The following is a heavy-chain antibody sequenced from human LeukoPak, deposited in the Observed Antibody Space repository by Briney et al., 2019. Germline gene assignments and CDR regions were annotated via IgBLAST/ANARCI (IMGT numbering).Heavy chain of an antibody. V-gene: IGHV1-18*01. CDR1: GYTFTSYG. CDR2: ISAYNGNT. CDR3: ARANHYYGSGSPIDY. D-gene: IGHD3-10*01. J-gene: IGHJ4*02. Sequence: GASVKVSCKASGYTFTSYGISWVRQAPGQGLEWMGWISAYNGNTNYAQKLRGRVTMTTDTSTSTAYMELRSLRSDDTAVYYCARANHYYGSGSPIDYWGQGTLVTVSS.